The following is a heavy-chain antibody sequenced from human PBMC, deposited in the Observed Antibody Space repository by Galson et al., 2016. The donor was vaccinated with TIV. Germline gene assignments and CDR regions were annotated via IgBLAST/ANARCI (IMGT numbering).Heavy chain of an antibody. Sequence: SLRLSCAASGFTFDDYGMSWVRQVPGKGLEWVSDINWNGAATGYADSVQGRFTISRDNAKKSVHLQMNSMRGEDTAFYYCARITVSGIWNAIDFWGQGTKVSVSP. CDR1: GFTFDDYG. V-gene: IGHV3-20*04. J-gene: IGHJ3*01. CDR2: INWNGAAT. CDR3: ARITVSGIWNAIDF. D-gene: IGHD3-3*01.